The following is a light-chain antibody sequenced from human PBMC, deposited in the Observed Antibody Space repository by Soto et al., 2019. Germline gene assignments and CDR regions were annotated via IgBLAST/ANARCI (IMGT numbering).Light chain of an antibody. CDR2: DVT. J-gene: IGLJ2*01. CDR3: SSFTSSTTVL. V-gene: IGLV2-14*03. Sequence: QSALTQPASVSGSPGQSITISCTGTSSDVGGYNYVSWFQQRPDKAPQLLIYDVTNRPSGVSKRFSGSKSGNTASLTISGLQAEDEADYYCSSFTSSTTVLFGGGTKLTVL. CDR1: SSDVGGYNY.